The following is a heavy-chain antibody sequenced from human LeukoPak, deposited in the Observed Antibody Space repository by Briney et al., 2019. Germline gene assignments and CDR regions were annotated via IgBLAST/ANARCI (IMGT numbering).Heavy chain of an antibody. D-gene: IGHD3-16*02. Sequence: PGGSLRLSCAASGFTFSSYWMHWVRQAPGKGPVWVSRINSDGSTISYADSVKGRFTISRDNAKNTLYLQMNSLRAEDTAMYYCARDNDYVWGSYRYVSYWGQGTLVTVSS. V-gene: IGHV3-74*01. J-gene: IGHJ4*02. CDR2: INSDGSTI. CDR3: ARDNDYVWGSYRYVSY. CDR1: GFTFSSYW.